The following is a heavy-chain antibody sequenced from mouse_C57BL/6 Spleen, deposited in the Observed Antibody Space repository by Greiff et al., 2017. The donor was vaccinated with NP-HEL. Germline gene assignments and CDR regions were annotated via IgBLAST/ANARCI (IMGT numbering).Heavy chain of an antibody. Sequence: EVRLQQSGPELVKPGASVKISCKASGYSFTDYNMNWVKQSNGKSLEWIGVINPNYGTTSYNQKFKGKATLTVDQSSSTAYMQLNSLTSEDSAVYYCARTPFYYGNQRGDYFDYWGQGTTLTVSS. V-gene: IGHV1-39*01. CDR3: ARTPFYYGNQRGDYFDY. D-gene: IGHD2-1*01. CDR1: GYSFTDYN. CDR2: INPNYGTT. J-gene: IGHJ2*01.